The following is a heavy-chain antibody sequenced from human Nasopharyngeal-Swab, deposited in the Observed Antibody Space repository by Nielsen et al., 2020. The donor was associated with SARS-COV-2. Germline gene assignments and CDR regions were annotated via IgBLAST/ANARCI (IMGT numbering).Heavy chain of an antibody. CDR1: GFTLADYY. D-gene: IGHD3-9*01. Sequence: GGSLRLSCVASGFTLADYYMDWVRQAPGKGLGWLGHSRVKANSYTAEYAASVTGRFTFSREESKNVLYLQMNSLKTEDTAVYYCARVGICNNDWCGSYDSWGQGTLVTVSS. CDR3: ARVGICNNDWCGSYDS. CDR2: SRVKANSYTA. J-gene: IGHJ4*02. V-gene: IGHV3-72*01.